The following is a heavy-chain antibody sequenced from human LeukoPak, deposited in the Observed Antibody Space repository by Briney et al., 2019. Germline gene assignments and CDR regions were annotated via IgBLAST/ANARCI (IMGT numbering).Heavy chain of an antibody. V-gene: IGHV4-34*01. CDR3: ARVLKLGYCSGGSCYGRYYYYYYMDV. CDR2: INHSGST. J-gene: IGHJ6*03. Sequence: PSETLSLTCAVYGGSFSGYYWSWIRQPPGKGLEWIGEINHSGSTNYNPSRKSRVTISVDTSKNQFSLKLSSVTAADTAVYYCARVLKLGYCSGGSCYGRYYYYYYMDVWGKGTTVTVSS. D-gene: IGHD2-15*01. CDR1: GGSFSGYY.